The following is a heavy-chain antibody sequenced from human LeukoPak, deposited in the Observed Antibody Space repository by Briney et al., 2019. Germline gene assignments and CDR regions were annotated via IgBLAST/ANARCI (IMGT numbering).Heavy chain of an antibody. CDR3: ARDRYSSSWKPTGWFDP. CDR2: IYYSGST. Sequence: SETLSLTCTVSGGSISSGDYYWSWIRQPPGKGLEWIGYIYYSGSTYYNPSLKSRVTISVDTSKNQFSLKLSSVTAADTAVYYCARDRYSSSWKPTGWFDPWGQGTLVTVS. V-gene: IGHV4-30-4*01. D-gene: IGHD6-13*01. J-gene: IGHJ5*02. CDR1: GGSISSGDYY.